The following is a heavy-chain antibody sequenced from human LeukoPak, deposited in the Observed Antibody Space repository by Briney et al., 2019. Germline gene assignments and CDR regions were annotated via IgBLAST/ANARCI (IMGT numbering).Heavy chain of an antibody. CDR2: ISYDESDK. J-gene: IGHJ4*02. V-gene: IGHV3-30*18. CDR1: GFLLTDYG. D-gene: IGHD6-13*01. CDR3: AKDRSNTWSFDS. Sequence: GMSLRLSCAASGFLLTDYGMHWVRQAPGKGLEWLSMISYDESDKFYADSVRGRFTISRDTSRNTLYLQMYSLRVEDTAVYFCAKDRSNTWSFDSWGQGTLVTVSS.